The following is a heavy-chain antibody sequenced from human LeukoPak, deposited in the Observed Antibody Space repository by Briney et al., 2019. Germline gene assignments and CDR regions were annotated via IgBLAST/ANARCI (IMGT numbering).Heavy chain of an antibody. V-gene: IGHV4-4*07. Sequence: SETLSLTCTASGGSINSYWGWIRQPAGKGLEWIGRISGSGTITYNPALQSRLSISIDTSKNQFSLKLMSVTAADTAVYYCARDSGTTGEVKFDPWGQGTLVTVSS. CDR1: GGSINSY. CDR3: ARDSGTTGEVKFDP. CDR2: ISGSGTI. D-gene: IGHD3-10*01. J-gene: IGHJ5*02.